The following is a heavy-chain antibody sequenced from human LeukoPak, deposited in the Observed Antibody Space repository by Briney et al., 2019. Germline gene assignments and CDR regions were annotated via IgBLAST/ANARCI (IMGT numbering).Heavy chain of an antibody. V-gene: IGHV1-2*06. D-gene: IGHD5-18*01. CDR3: ASGDTAMVTFAFDI. Sequence: GASVKVSCKASGYTFTGYYMHWVRQAPGQGLEWMGRINPNSGGTNYAQKFQGRVTMTRDTSISTACMELSRLRSDDTAVYYCASGDTAMVTFAFDIWGQGTMVTVSS. CDR1: GYTFTGYY. J-gene: IGHJ3*02. CDR2: INPNSGGT.